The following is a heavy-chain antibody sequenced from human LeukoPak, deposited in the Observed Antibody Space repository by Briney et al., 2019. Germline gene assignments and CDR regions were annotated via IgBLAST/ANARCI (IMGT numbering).Heavy chain of an antibody. CDR2: VSNSGDYI. V-gene: IGHV3-21*06. CDR1: GFTFSSYS. Sequence: GGSLRLSCAASGFTFSSYSMNWVRQAPGKGLEWVSSVSNSGDYIHYADSVKGRFTISRDNSKNSLYLQMNSLRAEDTAVYYCARALIGYYFDYWGQGTLVTISS. D-gene: IGHD2-8*01. CDR3: ARALIGYYFDY. J-gene: IGHJ4*02.